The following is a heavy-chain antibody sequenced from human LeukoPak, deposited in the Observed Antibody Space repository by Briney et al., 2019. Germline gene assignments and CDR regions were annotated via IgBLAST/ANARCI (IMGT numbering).Heavy chain of an antibody. CDR1: GFTFSSYS. CDR2: ISSSSSYI. V-gene: IGHV3-21*05. Sequence: PGGSLRLSCAASGFTFSSYSMNWVRQAPGKGLEWVSYISSSSSYIYYADSVRGRFTISRDNAKNSLYLQMNSLRAEDTAVYYCARDSVRSTYYYGMDVWGQGTTVTVSS. D-gene: IGHD3-3*01. CDR3: ARDSVRSTYYYGMDV. J-gene: IGHJ6*02.